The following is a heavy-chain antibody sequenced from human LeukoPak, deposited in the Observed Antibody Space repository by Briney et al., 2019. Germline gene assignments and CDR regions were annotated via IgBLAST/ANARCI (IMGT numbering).Heavy chain of an antibody. CDR2: IYYSGDT. D-gene: IGHD6-19*01. Sequence: SETLSLTCTVSGGSISSSSYYWGWIRQPPGTGLEWIGSIYYSGDTYYNPSLKSRRVTISVDTSKNQFSLGLSSVTAADTAVYYCARHQWHYYYYMGVWGKGSTVTVSS. J-gene: IGHJ6*03. CDR3: ARHQWHYYYYMGV. V-gene: IGHV4-39*01. CDR1: GGSISSSSYY.